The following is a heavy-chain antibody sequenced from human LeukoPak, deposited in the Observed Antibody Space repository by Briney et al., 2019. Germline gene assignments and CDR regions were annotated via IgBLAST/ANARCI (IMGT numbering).Heavy chain of an antibody. J-gene: IGHJ6*03. Sequence: ASVKVSCKASGGTFSSYAISWVRQAPGQGLEWMGRIIPILGIANYAQKFQGRVTITADKSTSTAYMELSSLRSEDTAVYYCARDRLAYYCSSTSCYMDVWGQGTTVTVSS. CDR2: IIPILGIA. D-gene: IGHD2-2*01. CDR1: GGTFSSYA. V-gene: IGHV1-69*04. CDR3: ARDRLAYYCSSTSCYMDV.